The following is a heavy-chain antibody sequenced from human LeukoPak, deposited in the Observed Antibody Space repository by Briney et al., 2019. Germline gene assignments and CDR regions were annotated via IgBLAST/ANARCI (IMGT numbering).Heavy chain of an antibody. CDR1: EFTVSRNY. Sequence: GGSLRLSCTASEFTVSRNYMLWVRRAPGKGLEGVPLIFSNGDTHYADSVKGRFTISRDTSKNTVSLQMNSLRVEDTAMYYCTRDQMNYWGQGTLVTVSS. CDR3: TRDQMNY. D-gene: IGHD5-24*01. J-gene: IGHJ4*02. CDR2: IFSNGDT. V-gene: IGHV3-53*01.